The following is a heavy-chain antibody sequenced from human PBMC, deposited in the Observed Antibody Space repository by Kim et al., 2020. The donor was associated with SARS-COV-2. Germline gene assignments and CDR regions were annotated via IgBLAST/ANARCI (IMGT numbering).Heavy chain of an antibody. CDR2: INHSGST. CDR3: ARGWVGDSSGWFFDY. V-gene: IGHV4-34*01. CDR1: GGSFSGYY. Sequence: SETLSLTCAVYGGSFSGYYWSWIRQPPGKGLEWIGEINHSGSTNYNPSLKSRVTISVDTSKNQFSLKLSSVTAADTAVYYCARGWVGDSSGWFFDYWGQGTLVTVSS. J-gene: IGHJ4*02. D-gene: IGHD6-19*01.